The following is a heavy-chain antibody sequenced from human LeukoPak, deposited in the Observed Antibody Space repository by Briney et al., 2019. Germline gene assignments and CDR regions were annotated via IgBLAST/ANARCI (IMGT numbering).Heavy chain of an antibody. CDR3: ARVTYYYGSGRKAPYNWFDP. D-gene: IGHD3-10*01. J-gene: IGHJ5*02. CDR1: GYTFTGYY. Sequence: ASVKVPCKASGYTFTGYYMHWVRQAPGQGLEWMGWINPNSGGTSYAQKFQGRVTMTRDTSISTAYMELSRLRSDDTAVYYCARVTYYYGSGRKAPYNWFDPWGQGTLVTVSS. V-gene: IGHV1-2*02. CDR2: INPNSGGT.